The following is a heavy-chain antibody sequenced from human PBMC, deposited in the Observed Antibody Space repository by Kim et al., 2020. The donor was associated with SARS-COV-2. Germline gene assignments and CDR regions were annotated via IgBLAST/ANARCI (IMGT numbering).Heavy chain of an antibody. D-gene: IGHD3-22*01. CDR2: IKSKTDGGTT. Sequence: GGSLRLSCAASGFTFSNAWMSWVRQAPGNGVEWVGRIKSKTDGGTTDYAAPVKGRFTISRDDSKNTLYLQMNSLKTEDTAVYYCTTDPDSRCPTDYWGQGPLVIVSS. CDR3: TTDPDSRCPTDY. V-gene: IGHV3-15*01. J-gene: IGHJ4*02. CDR1: GFTFSNAW.